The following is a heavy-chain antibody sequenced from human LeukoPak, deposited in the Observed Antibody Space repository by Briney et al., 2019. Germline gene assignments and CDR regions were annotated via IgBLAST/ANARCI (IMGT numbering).Heavy chain of an antibody. J-gene: IGHJ5*02. Sequence: GGSLRLSCAASGFSFSDYYMSWIRQAPGKGLEWVSDINSGGNSKYYADSVKGRFTISRDNAKNSLYLQMNSLRAEDTAVYYWARGHIVVVPSVGNWFDPWGQGALVTASS. CDR1: GFSFSDYY. CDR3: ARGHIVVVPSVGNWFDP. D-gene: IGHD2-2*01. V-gene: IGHV3-11*04. CDR2: INSGGNSK.